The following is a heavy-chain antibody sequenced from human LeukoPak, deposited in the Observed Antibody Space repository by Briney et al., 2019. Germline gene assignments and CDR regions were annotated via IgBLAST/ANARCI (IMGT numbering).Heavy chain of an antibody. CDR3: DFWAVASKNCSGGSCSTFDY. D-gene: IGHD2-15*01. Sequence: SETLSLTCAVYGGSFSGYYWSWISQPPGKGLEWIGEINDSGSTNYNPSLKSRVTISVDTSKNQFSLKLSSVTAADTAVYYCDFWAVASKNCSGGSCSTFDYWGQGSLVTVSS. V-gene: IGHV4-34*01. CDR2: INDSGST. CDR1: GGSFSGYY. J-gene: IGHJ4*02.